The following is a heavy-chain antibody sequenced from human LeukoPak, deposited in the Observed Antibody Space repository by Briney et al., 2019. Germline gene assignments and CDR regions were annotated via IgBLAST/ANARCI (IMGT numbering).Heavy chain of an antibody. CDR3: ARSGRYYGSGSYAYRWFDP. D-gene: IGHD3-10*01. J-gene: IGHJ5*02. CDR1: GGSISSYY. CDR2: IYYSGST. Sequence: SETLSLTCTVSGGSISSYYWSWIRQPPGKGLEWIGYIYYSGSTNYNPSLKSRVTISVDTSKNQFSLKLSSVTAADTAVYYCARSGRYYGSGSYAYRWFDPWGQGTLVTVSS. V-gene: IGHV4-59*01.